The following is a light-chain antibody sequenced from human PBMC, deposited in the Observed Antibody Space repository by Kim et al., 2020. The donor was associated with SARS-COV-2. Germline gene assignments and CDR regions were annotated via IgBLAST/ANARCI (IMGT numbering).Light chain of an antibody. CDR2: DNN. Sequence: QSVLTQPPSVSAAPGQWVTISCSGSSSNIAKNSVSWYQQFPGTVPKLLIYDNNNRPSGIPDRFSGSKSGTSATLGITGLQTGDEADYYCGAWDSSLSGVVFGGGTKLTVL. J-gene: IGLJ2*01. CDR3: GAWDSSLSGVV. CDR1: SSNIAKNS. V-gene: IGLV1-51*01.